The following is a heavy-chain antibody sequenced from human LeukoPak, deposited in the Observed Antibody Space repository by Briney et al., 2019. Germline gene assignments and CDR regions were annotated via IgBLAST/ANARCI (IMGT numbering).Heavy chain of an antibody. CDR2: IYTSGST. D-gene: IGHD3-22*01. CDR3: ARATVYYYDSSGYYYVYYFDY. J-gene: IGHJ4*02. V-gene: IGHV4-61*02. CDR1: GGSISSGSYY. Sequence: SETLSLTCTVSGGSISSGSYYWSWIRQPAGKGLEWIGRIYTSGSTNYNPSLKSRVTISVDTSKNQFSLKLSSVTAADTAVYYCARATVYYYDSSGYYYVYYFDYWGQATLVTVSS.